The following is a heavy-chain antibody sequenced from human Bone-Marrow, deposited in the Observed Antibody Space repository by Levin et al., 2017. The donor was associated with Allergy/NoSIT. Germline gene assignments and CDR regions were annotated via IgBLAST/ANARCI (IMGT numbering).Heavy chain of an antibody. CDR2: IYYSGST. Sequence: SETLSLTCTVSGGSISSYYWSWIRQPPGKGLEWIGYIYYSGSTNYNPSLKSRVTISVDTSKNQFSLKLSSVTAADTAVYYCARHYLAVAYLPDAFDSWGQGTMVTVSS. V-gene: IGHV4-59*08. J-gene: IGHJ3*02. D-gene: IGHD6-19*01. CDR1: GGSISSYY. CDR3: ARHYLAVAYLPDAFDS.